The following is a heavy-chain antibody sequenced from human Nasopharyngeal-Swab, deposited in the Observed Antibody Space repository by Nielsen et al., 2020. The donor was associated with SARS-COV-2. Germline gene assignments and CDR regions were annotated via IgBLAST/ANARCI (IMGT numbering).Heavy chain of an antibody. CDR1: GFHFKMRA. Sequence: GGPLRLSCAPSGFHFKMRAMDWVRQAPGQGLEWVAVISYDGTHKNYADPVKGRFTISRDASKNTVYQEMNSLRAEDPAVYFCARGTSGSLSPFDFWGQGLLVTVSS. CDR2: ISYDGTHK. CDR3: ARGTSGSLSPFDF. J-gene: IGHJ4*02. D-gene: IGHD3-10*01. V-gene: IGHV3-30*19.